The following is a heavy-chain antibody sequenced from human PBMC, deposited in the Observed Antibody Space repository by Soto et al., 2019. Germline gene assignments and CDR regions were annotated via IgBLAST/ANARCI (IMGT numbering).Heavy chain of an antibody. CDR2: ISGSGGST. V-gene: IGHV3-23*01. CDR3: AKDLYDRVSWYFDY. CDR1: GFTFSSYA. J-gene: IGHJ4*02. D-gene: IGHD3-22*01. Sequence: PGGSLRLSCAASGFTFSSYAMSWVRQAPGKGLEWVSAISGSGGSTYYTDSVKGRFTISRDNSKNTLYLQMNSLRAEDTAVYYCAKDLYDRVSWYFDYWGQGTLVTVSS.